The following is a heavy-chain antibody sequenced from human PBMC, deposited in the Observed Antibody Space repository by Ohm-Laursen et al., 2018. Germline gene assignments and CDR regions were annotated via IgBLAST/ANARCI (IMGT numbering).Heavy chain of an antibody. Sequence: GSSVKVSCKASGGTFSSYAISWVRQAPGQGLEWMGGIIPIFGTANYAQKFQGRVTITADESTSTAYMELSSLRSEDTAVYYCARGTRDGYNPSFDYWGQGTLVTVSS. CDR3: ARGTRDGYNPSFDY. CDR2: IIPIFGTA. D-gene: IGHD5-24*01. J-gene: IGHJ4*02. CDR1: GGTFSSYA. V-gene: IGHV1-69*01.